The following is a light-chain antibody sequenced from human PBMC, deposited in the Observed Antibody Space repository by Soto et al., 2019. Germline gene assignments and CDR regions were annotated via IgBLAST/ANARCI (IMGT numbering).Light chain of an antibody. CDR3: QQDNSYWVT. J-gene: IGKJ2*01. CDR2: KAS. Sequence: DIQMTQSPSSLSASVGDRVTITCRASQSISSYLNWYQQKPGKAPKLLIYKASSLESGVPSRFSGSGSGTEFTLTISSLQPDDFATYYCQQDNSYWVTLGQGTKVDIK. CDR1: QSISSY. V-gene: IGKV1-5*03.